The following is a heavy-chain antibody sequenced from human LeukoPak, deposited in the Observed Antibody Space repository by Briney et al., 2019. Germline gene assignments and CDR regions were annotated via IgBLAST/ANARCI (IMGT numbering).Heavy chain of an antibody. V-gene: IGHV3-48*01. CDR1: GFTFSSYS. CDR2: ISSSSSTI. CDR3: ARDALYYYDSSGFNWFDP. J-gene: IGHJ5*02. Sequence: GGSLRLSCAASGFTFSSYSMNWFRQAPGKGLEWVSYISSSSSTIYYADSVKGRFTISRDNAKNSLYLQTNSLRAEDTAVYYCARDALYYYDSSGFNWFDPWGQGTLVTVSS. D-gene: IGHD3-22*01.